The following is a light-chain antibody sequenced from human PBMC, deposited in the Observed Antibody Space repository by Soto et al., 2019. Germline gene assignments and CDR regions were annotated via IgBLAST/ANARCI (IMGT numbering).Light chain of an antibody. CDR3: QQYNKWPPYT. CDR1: QSVSTN. J-gene: IGKJ2*01. CDR2: AAS. Sequence: EIVMTQSPATLSVSPGDRAALSCRASQSVSTNLAWYQQKPGQPPRLLIYAASTRATGIPARFSGSGSGTEFTLTISSLQSEDFAVYSCQQYNKWPPYTFGQGTKVDIK. V-gene: IGKV3-15*01.